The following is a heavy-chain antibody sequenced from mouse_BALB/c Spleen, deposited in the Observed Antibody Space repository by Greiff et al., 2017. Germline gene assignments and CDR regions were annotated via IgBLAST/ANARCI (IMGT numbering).Heavy chain of an antibody. J-gene: IGHJ4*01. D-gene: IGHD1-1*01. CDR1: GFTFSSYA. CDR3: ARVGTTVEDAMDY. CDR2: ISSGGST. V-gene: IGHV5-6-5*01. Sequence: EVMLVESGGGLVQPGGSLKLSCAASGFTFSSYAMSWVRQTPEKRLEWVASISSGGSTYYPDSVKGRFTISRDNARNILYLQMSSLRSEDTAMYYCARVGTTVEDAMDYWRQGTSVTVSS.